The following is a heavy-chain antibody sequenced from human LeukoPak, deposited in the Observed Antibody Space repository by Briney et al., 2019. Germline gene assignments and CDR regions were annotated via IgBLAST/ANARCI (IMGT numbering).Heavy chain of an antibody. CDR1: GYTFTGYY. CDR2: INPNSGGT. V-gene: IGHV1-2*02. Sequence: ASVKVSCKASGYTFTGYYMHWVRQAPGQGLEWMGWINPNSGGTNYAQKFQGRVTMTRDTSISTAYMELSRLRSDDTAVYYCARDKEYSSSWTIDYWGQGTLVTVSS. CDR3: ARDKEYSSSWTIDY. D-gene: IGHD6-13*01. J-gene: IGHJ4*02.